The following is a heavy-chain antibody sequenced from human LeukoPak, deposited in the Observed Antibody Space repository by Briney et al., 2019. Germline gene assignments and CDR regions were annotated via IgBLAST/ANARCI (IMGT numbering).Heavy chain of an antibody. CDR1: GFTVSSNY. J-gene: IGHJ5*02. D-gene: IGHD2-15*01. CDR2: IYSGGST. CDR3: ARDPYCSRGSCYSGGWFDP. V-gene: IGHV3-53*01. Sequence: PGGSLRLSCAASGFTVSSNYMSWVRQAPGKGLEWVSVIYSGGSTYYADSVKSRFTISRDNSKNTLYLQMNSLRAEDTAVYYCARDPYCSRGSCYSGGWFDPWGQGTLVTVSS.